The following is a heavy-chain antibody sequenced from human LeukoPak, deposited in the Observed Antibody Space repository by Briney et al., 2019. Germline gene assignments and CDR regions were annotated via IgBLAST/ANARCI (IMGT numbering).Heavy chain of an antibody. Sequence: PGGSLRLSCAASGFTFSSYAMSWVRQAPGKGLEWVSAISGSGGSTYYADSVKGRFTISRDNSKNTLYLQMNSLRAEDTAVYYCANLPISDYDYVWANSPLDYWGQGTLVTVSS. D-gene: IGHD3-16*01. CDR2: ISGSGGST. CDR1: GFTFSSYA. J-gene: IGHJ4*02. V-gene: IGHV3-23*01. CDR3: ANLPISDYDYVWANSPLDY.